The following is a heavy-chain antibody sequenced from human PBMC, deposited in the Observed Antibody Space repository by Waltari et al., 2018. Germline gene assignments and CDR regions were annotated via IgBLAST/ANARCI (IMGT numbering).Heavy chain of an antibody. CDR3: ARRAVAAPFDY. CDR1: GGSFSGYY. Sequence: QVQLQQWGAGLLKPSETLSLTCAVYGGSFSGYYWSWTRKPPGKGLKWIGEINHSGSTNYTPSLKSRVTVAVDTSKNQFTLKLSAVTAADTAVYYCARRAVAAPFDYWGQGTLVTVSS. CDR2: INHSGST. J-gene: IGHJ4*02. V-gene: IGHV4-34*01. D-gene: IGHD6-19*01.